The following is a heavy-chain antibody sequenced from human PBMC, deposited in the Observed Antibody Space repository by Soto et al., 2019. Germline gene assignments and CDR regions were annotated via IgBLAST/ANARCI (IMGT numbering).Heavy chain of an antibody. Sequence: SETLSLTCTVSGGSISSSSYYWGWIRQPPGKGLEWIGSIYYSGSTYYNPSLKSRVTISVDTSKKQFPLKLSSVTAADTAVYYCARLLRHNYYGMDVWGQGTTVT. CDR2: IYYSGST. V-gene: IGHV4-39*01. D-gene: IGHD5-12*01. J-gene: IGHJ6*02. CDR3: ARLLRHNYYGMDV. CDR1: GGSISSSSYY.